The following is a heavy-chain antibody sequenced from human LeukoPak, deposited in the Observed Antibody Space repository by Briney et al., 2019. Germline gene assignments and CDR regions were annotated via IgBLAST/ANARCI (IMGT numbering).Heavy chain of an antibody. J-gene: IGHJ4*02. V-gene: IGHV3-30*03. D-gene: IGHD5-24*01. CDR3: ARGQMAGY. CDR2: ISYDGGSK. CDR1: GFTSSNYD. Sequence: GGSLRLSCAASGFTSSNYDIHWVRQAPGKGPEWVALISYDGGSKYYADSVKGRFTISRDNSKNTLYLQMNSLRAEDTAVYYCARGQMAGYWGQGTLVTVSS.